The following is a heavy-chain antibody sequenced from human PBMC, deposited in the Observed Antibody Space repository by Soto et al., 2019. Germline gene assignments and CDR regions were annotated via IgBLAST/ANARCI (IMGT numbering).Heavy chain of an antibody. V-gene: IGHV3-48*02. Sequence: TFTDYSMIWVRQAPGKGLEWISYMSSTSNIAYYVDSVNGRFTTSRDNDKNSLYLQMNSLRDEDTAVYYCASCYGDYEFPCEYWGQGTLVTVSS. D-gene: IGHD4-17*01. CDR3: ASCYGDYEFPCEY. CDR1: TFTDYS. CDR2: MSSTSNIA. J-gene: IGHJ4*02.